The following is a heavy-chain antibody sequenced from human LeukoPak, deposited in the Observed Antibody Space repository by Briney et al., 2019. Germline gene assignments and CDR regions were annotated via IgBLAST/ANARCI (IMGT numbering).Heavy chain of an antibody. CDR3: AEDSGVDYYDSSGHNFDY. D-gene: IGHD3-22*01. CDR2: ISGSGGTT. V-gene: IGHV3-23*01. Sequence: GGSLRLSCAASGFTFSNYGMSWVRQAPGKGLEWVSAISGSGGTTYYADSVKGRFTISRDNSKNTLYLQMHSLRAEDTAVYYCAEDSGVDYYDSSGHNFDYWGQGTLVTVSS. CDR1: GFTFSNYG. J-gene: IGHJ4*02.